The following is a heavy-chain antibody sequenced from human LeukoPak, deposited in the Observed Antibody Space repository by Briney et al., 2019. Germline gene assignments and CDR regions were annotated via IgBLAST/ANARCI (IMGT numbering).Heavy chain of an antibody. V-gene: IGHV3-21*01. D-gene: IGHD3-10*01. CDR3: ARKPRAVRGASGGHDGMDV. J-gene: IGHJ6*02. CDR1: GFTFSSYS. Sequence: GGSLRPSCAASGFTFSSYSMNWVRQAPGKGLEWVSSISSSSSYIYYADSVKGRFTISRDNAKNSLYLQMNSLRAEDTAVYYCARKPRAVRGASGGHDGMDVWGQGTTVTVSS. CDR2: ISSSSSYI.